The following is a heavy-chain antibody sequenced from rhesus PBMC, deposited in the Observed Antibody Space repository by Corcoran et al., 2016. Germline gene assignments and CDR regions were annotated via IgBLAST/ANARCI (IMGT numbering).Heavy chain of an antibody. CDR3: ARVWYCWYFVL. CDR1: GYSISSGYG. D-gene: IGHD2-27*01. J-gene: IGHJ2*01. Sequence: QVQLQQWGEGLVKPSESLSTTCAVAGYSISSGYGWRWIRQPPGKGLEWCGYIGGSSGSTNHHHSLKCRGTSSQDTSKGQFSLKLSSVAAADTAVCYCARVWYCWYFVLWGPGTPIPIST. CDR2: IGGSSGST. V-gene: IGHV4-127*01.